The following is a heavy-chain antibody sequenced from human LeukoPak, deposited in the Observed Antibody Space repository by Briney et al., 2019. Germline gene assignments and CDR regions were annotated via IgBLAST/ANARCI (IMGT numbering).Heavy chain of an antibody. CDR2: ISSSSSTI. J-gene: IGHJ4*02. Sequence: GGSLRLSCAASGFTFSSYSMNWVRQAPGKGLEWVSYISSSSSTIYYADSVKGRFTISRDNAQNSVFLQMNSLRAEDTSVYYCARDGSGWFDYWGQGTLVTVSS. CDR1: GFTFSSYS. D-gene: IGHD6-19*01. V-gene: IGHV3-48*04. CDR3: ARDGSGWFDY.